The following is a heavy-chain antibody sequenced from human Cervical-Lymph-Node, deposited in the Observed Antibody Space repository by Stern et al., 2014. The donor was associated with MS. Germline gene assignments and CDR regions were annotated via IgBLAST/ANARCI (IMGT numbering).Heavy chain of an antibody. CDR2: FDSEDGET. J-gene: IGHJ2*01. V-gene: IGHV1-24*01. CDR1: GYTLTELS. CDR3: AGMVRDDWYFDL. Sequence: DQLVESGAEVKKPGASVKVSCKVSGYTLTELSMHWVRQAPGKGLEWMVSFDSEDGETIYAQKYQGRVTMTEDSTTDTAYMELSSLRSEDTAVYYCAGMVRDDWYFDLWGRGTLVTVSS. D-gene: IGHD3-10*01.